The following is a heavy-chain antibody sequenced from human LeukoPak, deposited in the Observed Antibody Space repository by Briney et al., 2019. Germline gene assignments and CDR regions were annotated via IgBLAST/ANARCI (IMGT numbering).Heavy chain of an antibody. J-gene: IGHJ4*02. CDR2: IYHSGST. CDR1: GGSISSGGYS. D-gene: IGHD3-10*01. V-gene: IGHV4-30-2*01. Sequence: TLSLTCAVSGGSISSGGYSWSWIRQPPGKGLEWIGYIYHSGSTYYNPSLKSRVTISVDRSKNQFSLKLSSVTAADTAVYYCARVGVRGTYYFDYWGQGTLVTVSS. CDR3: ARVGVRGTYYFDY.